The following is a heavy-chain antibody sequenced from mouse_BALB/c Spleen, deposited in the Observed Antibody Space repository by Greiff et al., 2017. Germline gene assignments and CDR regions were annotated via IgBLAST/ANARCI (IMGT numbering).Heavy chain of an antibody. CDR1: GFNIKDYY. CDR3: ARAVDVLTSDY. Sequence: EVQLQQSGAELVRPGALVKLSCKASGFNIKDYYMHWVKQRPELGLEWIGWIDPENGTTIYEPKFQGKASITADTSSNTAYLQLSSLTSEDTAVDYCARAVDVLTSDYWGQGTTRTVSS. CDR2: IDPENGTT. V-gene: IGHV14-1*02. D-gene: IGHD5-1*01. J-gene: IGHJ2*01.